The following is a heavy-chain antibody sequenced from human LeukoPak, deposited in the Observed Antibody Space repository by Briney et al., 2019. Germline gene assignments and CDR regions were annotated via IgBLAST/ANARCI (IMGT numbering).Heavy chain of an antibody. Sequence: GGSLRLSCAASGFAFSNYPMHWVRQAPGKGMEYVSSITSTGDRTYYANPVKGRFTISRDNSKNTLYLQMGSLRDEDMAVYYCAREDPPGSKDYWGQGTLVTVSS. J-gene: IGHJ4*02. CDR1: GFAFSNYP. V-gene: IGHV3-64*01. CDR3: AREDPPGSKDY. CDR2: ITSTGDRT.